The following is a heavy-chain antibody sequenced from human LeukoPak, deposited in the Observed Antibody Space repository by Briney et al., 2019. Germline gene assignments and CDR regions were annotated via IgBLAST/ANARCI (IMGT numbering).Heavy chain of an antibody. CDR3: ARWSGSVTARNYYYYMDV. V-gene: IGHV4-61*02. D-gene: IGHD6-6*01. CDR1: GGSVRRGNHY. CDR2: IYTSGTT. Sequence: SQTLSLTCTVSGGSVRRGNHYWTWIRQPAGSGLEWIGRIYTSGTTDYNPSLRTRVTISVDASRNQFSLNLSSVTAADTAVYYCARWSGSVTARNYYYYMDVWGEGTTVTVSS. J-gene: IGHJ6*03.